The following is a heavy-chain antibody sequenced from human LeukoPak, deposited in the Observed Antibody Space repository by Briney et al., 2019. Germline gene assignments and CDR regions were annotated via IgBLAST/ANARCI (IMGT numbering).Heavy chain of an antibody. V-gene: IGHV4-4*07. CDR2: IYTSGST. CDR1: GDSISSYY. Sequence: SETLSLTCTVSGDSISSYYWRWLRQPAGKGLEWLGRIYTSGSTNYNPSLKSRVTMSVDTSKNQFSLKLSSVTAADTAVYYCARDSRTYYYDSSGPNWFDPWGQGTLVTVSS. J-gene: IGHJ5*02. D-gene: IGHD3-22*01. CDR3: ARDSRTYYYDSSGPNWFDP.